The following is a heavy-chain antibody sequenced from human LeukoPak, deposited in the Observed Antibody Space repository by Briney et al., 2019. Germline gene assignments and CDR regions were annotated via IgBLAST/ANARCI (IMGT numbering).Heavy chain of an antibody. Sequence: GVSLRLSCAASGFTLSSYAMSWVRQGPGKGLEWVAFIRYDGSNKYYADSVKGRFTISRDNSKNTLYLQMNSLRAEDTAVYYCAKDSTLGGYDTYIDYWGQGTLVTVSS. J-gene: IGHJ4*02. CDR3: AKDSTLGGYDTYIDY. CDR2: IRYDGSNK. V-gene: IGHV3-30*02. CDR1: GFTLSSYA. D-gene: IGHD5-12*01.